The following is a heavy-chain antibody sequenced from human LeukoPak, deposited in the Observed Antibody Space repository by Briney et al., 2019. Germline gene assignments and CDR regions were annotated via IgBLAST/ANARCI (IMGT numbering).Heavy chain of an antibody. V-gene: IGHV3-66*01. CDR3: ARDPGYGLGVDYGDY. Sequence: GGSLRLSCAASGFTVSGNYMSWVRQAPGEGLEWLSVIHRGGNTYYADSVKGRFTISRDSSKNTVFLQMDSLRAEDTAVYYCARDPGYGLGVDYGDYWGQGTLVTVSS. D-gene: IGHD3-10*01. CDR2: IHRGGNT. J-gene: IGHJ4*02. CDR1: GFTVSGNY.